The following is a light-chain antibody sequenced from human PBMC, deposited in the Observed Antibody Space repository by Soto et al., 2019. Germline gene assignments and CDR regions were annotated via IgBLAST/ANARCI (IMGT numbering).Light chain of an antibody. CDR3: QQYGYSPIT. CDR2: DAS. V-gene: IGKV3-11*01. J-gene: IGKJ5*01. Sequence: EFVLTQSEATLALSPGERATLSCSASQSVSSYLAWYQQKPGQAPRLLIYDASSRATGIPARFSGSGSGTDFTLTIDGLEPKDFVVYYCQQYGYSPITFGQGTRLEIK. CDR1: QSVSSY.